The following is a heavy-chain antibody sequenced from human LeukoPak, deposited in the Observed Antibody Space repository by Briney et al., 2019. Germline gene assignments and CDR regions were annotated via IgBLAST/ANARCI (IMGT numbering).Heavy chain of an antibody. V-gene: IGHV4-39*07. J-gene: IGHJ5*02. CDR1: GGSISSSKYY. CDR2: IYYSGSA. Sequence: SETLSLTCTVSGGSISSSKYYWGWIRQPPGKGLEWIGSIYYSGSAYYNPSLKSRVTISVDTSKNQFSLKLSSVTAADTAVYYYAGRSGWYPSWGQGTLVTVSS. CDR3: AGRSGWYPS. D-gene: IGHD6-19*01.